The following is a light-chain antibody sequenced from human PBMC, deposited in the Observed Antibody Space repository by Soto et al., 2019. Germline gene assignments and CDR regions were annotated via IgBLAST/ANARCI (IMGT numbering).Light chain of an antibody. CDR2: DAS. CDR3: QQRSNWPLT. Sequence: EIVLTQSPATLSLSPGERATLSCRASRSVSSYIAWYQQKPGQAPRLLIYDASNRATGIPARFSGSGSGTDFTLTISSLEPEDFAVYYCQQRSNWPLTFGPGTKVDIK. J-gene: IGKJ3*01. CDR1: RSVSSY. V-gene: IGKV3-11*01.